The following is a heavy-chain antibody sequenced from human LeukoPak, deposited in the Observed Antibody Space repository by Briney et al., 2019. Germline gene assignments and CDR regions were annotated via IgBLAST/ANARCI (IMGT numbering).Heavy chain of an antibody. Sequence: SGGSLRLSCAASGFTFSNYVMTWVRQAPGKGLEWVSAIGIDVRDSDYADSVKGRFTNSRDNSKNTVYLQMNSLRAEDTGLYYCTRRVGGTPDYWGLGTLVTVSS. D-gene: IGHD1-26*01. CDR3: TRRVGGTPDY. CDR2: IGIDVRDS. V-gene: IGHV3-23*01. J-gene: IGHJ4*02. CDR1: GFTFSNYV.